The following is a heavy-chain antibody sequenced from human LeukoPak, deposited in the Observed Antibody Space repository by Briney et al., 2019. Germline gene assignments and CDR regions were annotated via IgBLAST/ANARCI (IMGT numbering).Heavy chain of an antibody. V-gene: IGHV1-69*13. J-gene: IGHJ4*02. Sequence: GASVKVSCKASGGTFSSYAISWVRQAPGQGLEWMGGIIPIFGTANYAQKFQGRVTITADESTSTAYMELSSLRSEDTAVYYCARAPIEYSSSYGFDYWGQGTLVTVSS. CDR3: ARAPIEYSSSYGFDY. CDR2: IIPIFGTA. D-gene: IGHD6-6*01. CDR1: GGTFSSYA.